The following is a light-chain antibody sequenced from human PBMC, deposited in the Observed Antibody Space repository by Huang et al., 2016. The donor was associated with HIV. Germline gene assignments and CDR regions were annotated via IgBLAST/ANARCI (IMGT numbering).Light chain of an antibody. CDR3: QQYNSSSIT. Sequence: IQMTQSPSTLSASVGDRVTITCRASQSAGTWLAWYQQRPGKAPNLLIYKASRLQSGVPSRFSGSGSGTEFTLTISSLQPDDFATYYCQQYNSSSITFGGGTKVEIK. V-gene: IGKV1-5*03. CDR1: QSAGTW. CDR2: KAS. J-gene: IGKJ4*01.